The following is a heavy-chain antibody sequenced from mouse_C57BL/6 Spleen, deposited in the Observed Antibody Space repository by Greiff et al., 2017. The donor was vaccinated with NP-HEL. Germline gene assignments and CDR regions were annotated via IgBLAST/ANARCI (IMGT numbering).Heavy chain of an antibody. V-gene: IGHV10-1*01. D-gene: IGHD1-1*01. J-gene: IGHJ4*01. CDR1: GFSFNTYA. CDR3: VRHRDYGSSYGAMDY. CDR2: IRSKSNNYAT. Sequence: EVQLVESGGGLVQPKGSLKLSCAASGFSFNTYAMNWVRQAPGKGLEWVARIRSKSNNYATYYADSVKDRFTISRDDSESMLYLQMNNLKTEEPAMYYFVRHRDYGSSYGAMDYWGQGTSVTVSS.